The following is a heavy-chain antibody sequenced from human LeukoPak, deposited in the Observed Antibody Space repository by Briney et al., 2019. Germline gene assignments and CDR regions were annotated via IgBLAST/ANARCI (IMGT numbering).Heavy chain of an antibody. CDR2: IIPIFGTA. CDR3: ARWNDYGGTHWGY. Sequence: GASVKVSCKASGGTFSSYAICWVRQAPGQGLEWMGGIIPIFGTANYAQKFQGRVTITADESTSTAYMELSSLRSEDTAVYYCARWNDYGGTHWGYWGQGTLVTVSS. CDR1: GGTFSSYA. J-gene: IGHJ4*02. D-gene: IGHD4-23*01. V-gene: IGHV1-69*13.